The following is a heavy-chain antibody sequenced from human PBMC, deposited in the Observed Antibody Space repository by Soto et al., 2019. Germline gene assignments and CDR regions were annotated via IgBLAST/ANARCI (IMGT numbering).Heavy chain of an antibody. J-gene: IGHJ5*02. CDR1: GGSISSSSYY. Sequence: SETLSLTCTVSGGSISSSSYYWGWIRQPPGKGLEWIGSIYYSGSTYYNPSLKSRVTISVDTSKNQFSLKLSSVTAADTAVYYCARQVVHEHIVVVTAIGWFDPWGQGTLVTVSS. V-gene: IGHV4-39*01. CDR2: IYYSGST. D-gene: IGHD2-21*02. CDR3: ARQVVHEHIVVVTAIGWFDP.